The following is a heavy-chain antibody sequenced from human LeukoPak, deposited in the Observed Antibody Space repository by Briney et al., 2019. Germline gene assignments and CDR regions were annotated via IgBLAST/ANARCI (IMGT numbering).Heavy chain of an antibody. CDR2: ISDDGSRK. Sequence: PGGSLRLSCAASGFTFNSYWMNWVRQAPGKGLEWVAFISDDGSRKYYADSVKGRFTISRDNSKNTLFLQMNSLRTEDTAVYYCAKDRSTTWSFDYWGQGTLVTVSS. D-gene: IGHD6-13*01. V-gene: IGHV3-30*18. J-gene: IGHJ4*02. CDR1: GFTFNSYW. CDR3: AKDRSTTWSFDY.